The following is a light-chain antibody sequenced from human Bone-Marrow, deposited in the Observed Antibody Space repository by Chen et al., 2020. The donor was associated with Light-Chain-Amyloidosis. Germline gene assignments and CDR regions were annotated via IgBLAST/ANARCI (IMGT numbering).Light chain of an antibody. CDR2: EDD. Sequence: NFMLTQPHSVSESPGKTVIISCTRSSGSIATNYVQWYRQRPGSSPTTVIYEDDQRPSGVPDRFSGSIDRTSNSASLTNSGLKTEDEADSYCQSYKGGSQGVFGGGTKLTVL. CDR3: QSYKGGSQGV. CDR1: SGSIATNY. J-gene: IGLJ3*02. V-gene: IGLV6-57*01.